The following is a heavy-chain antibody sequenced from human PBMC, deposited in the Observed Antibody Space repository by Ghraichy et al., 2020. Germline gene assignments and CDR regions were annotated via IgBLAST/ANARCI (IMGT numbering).Heavy chain of an antibody. J-gene: IGHJ6*02. CDR1: GFTFDDCT. D-gene: IGHD3-16*01. Sequence: SCAASGFTFDDCTMHWVRQAPGKGLEWVSLVSWDGGSTFYADSVKGRFTISRDNTGNSLYLQMNSLRSDDTALYFCAKGIGVLYYDGMDVWGQGTTVTVSS. CDR2: VSWDGGST. V-gene: IGHV3-43*01. CDR3: AKGIGVLYYDGMDV.